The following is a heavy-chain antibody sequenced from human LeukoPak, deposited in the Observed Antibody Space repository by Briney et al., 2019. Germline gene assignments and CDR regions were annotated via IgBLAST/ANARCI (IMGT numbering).Heavy chain of an antibody. CDR2: TSSSNTAI. CDR3: ARDAAGIVGAFDY. V-gene: IGHV3-48*04. CDR1: GFTFSSYS. D-gene: IGHD1-26*01. Sequence: GGSLRLSCAASGFTFSSYSMNWVRQAPGKGLEWVSYTSSSNTAIYYADSVKGRFTISRDNAENSLYLQMNSLRAEDTAVYYCARDAAGIVGAFDYWGQGTLVTVSS. J-gene: IGHJ4*02.